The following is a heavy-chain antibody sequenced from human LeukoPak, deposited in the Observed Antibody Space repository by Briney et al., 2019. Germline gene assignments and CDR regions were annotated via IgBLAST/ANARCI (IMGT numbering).Heavy chain of an antibody. Sequence: SETLSLTCVVSGSSISSDYYWGWIRQPPGKGLEWIVSVYHGGNTYYNPSLKSRVSMSLDTSKNQFSLKLTSMTAADTAVYYCARHLNSIFGVVTPDYWGQGTLVTVSS. J-gene: IGHJ4*02. V-gene: IGHV4-38-2*01. D-gene: IGHD3-3*01. CDR2: VYHGGNT. CDR3: ARHLNSIFGVVTPDY. CDR1: GSSISSDYY.